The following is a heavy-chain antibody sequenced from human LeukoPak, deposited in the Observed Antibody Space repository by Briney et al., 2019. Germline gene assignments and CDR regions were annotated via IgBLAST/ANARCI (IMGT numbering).Heavy chain of an antibody. V-gene: IGHV4-59*01. D-gene: IGHD5-18*01. CDR1: GGSISYYY. CDR3: ARGGGRAKVSGV. CDR2: IFYSGTT. J-gene: IGHJ4*02. Sequence: SETLSLTCTVSGGSISYYYWSWIRQPPGKGLEWIGYIFYSGTTNYNPSLKSRVTISVDTSKNQFSLRLSSVTAADTAVYYCARGGGRAKVSGVWGQGTLVTVSS.